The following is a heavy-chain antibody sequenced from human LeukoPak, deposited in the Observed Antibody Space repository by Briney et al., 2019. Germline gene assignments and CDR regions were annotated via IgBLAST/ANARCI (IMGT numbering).Heavy chain of an antibody. D-gene: IGHD2-8*01. CDR2: ISYTGGT. V-gene: IGHV4-59*01. Sequence: SETLSLTCTVSGGSITGYYWSWIRQPPGKGLEWIGYISYTGGTNYNPSLKSRVTISVDTSKNQFSLRLSSVTAADTAMYYCARDSIGLYANYWGQGTLVTVSS. CDR1: GGSITGYY. CDR3: ARDSIGLYANY. J-gene: IGHJ4*02.